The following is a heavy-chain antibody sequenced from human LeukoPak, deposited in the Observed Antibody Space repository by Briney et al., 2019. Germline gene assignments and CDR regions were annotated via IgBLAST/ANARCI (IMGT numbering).Heavy chain of an antibody. V-gene: IGHV3-23*01. D-gene: IGHD3-16*01. CDR1: GFTFSSYA. J-gene: IGHJ4*02. CDR3: AKGPSPVLGGGSYFDY. CDR2: LSGSGVNT. Sequence: GGSLRLSCAASGFTFSSYAMSWVRQAPGKGLEWVSVLSGSGVNTYYADSVKGRFTLSRDNSKNTLYLQMNSLRAEDTAVYYCAKGPSPVLGGGSYFDYWGQGTLVTVSS.